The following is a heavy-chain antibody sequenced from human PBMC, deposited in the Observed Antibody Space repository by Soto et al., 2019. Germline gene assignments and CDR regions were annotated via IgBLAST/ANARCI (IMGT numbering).Heavy chain of an antibody. V-gene: IGHV3-30*18. J-gene: IGHJ6*01. D-gene: IGHD6-6*01. CDR3: AKDSSSSDCYFYGLDV. CDR1: GFTSSSYG. Sequence: GGSLRLSCAASGFTSSSYGMHWVRQAQGKGLEWVAVISYDGSTKYYADSVKCRFTISRDNSKNTLYLQMNSLRAEDTAVYYCAKDSSSSDCYFYGLDVSGQGTTLAVPS. CDR2: ISYDGSTK.